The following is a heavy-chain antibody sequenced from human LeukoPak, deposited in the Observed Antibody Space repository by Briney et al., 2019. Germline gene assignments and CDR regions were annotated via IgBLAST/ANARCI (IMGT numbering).Heavy chain of an antibody. CDR1: GFTFSSYS. Sequence: GGSLRLSCAASGFTFSSYSMNWVRQAPGKGLEWVSSISSSSSYIYYADSVKGRFTISRDNAKNSLYLQVNSLRAEDTAVYYCARDARDYGIAAAGDFDYWGQGTLVTVSS. V-gene: IGHV3-21*01. CDR2: ISSSSSYI. CDR3: ARDARDYGIAAAGDFDY. D-gene: IGHD6-13*01. J-gene: IGHJ4*02.